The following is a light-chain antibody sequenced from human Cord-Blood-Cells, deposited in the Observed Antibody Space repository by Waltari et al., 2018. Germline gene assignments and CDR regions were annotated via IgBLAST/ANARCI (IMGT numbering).Light chain of an antibody. CDR3: QQRSNWPPLT. Sequence: EIVFTQSPATLSLSPGARAPLSCRASQCVSSYLAWYQQKPGQAPRLLIYDASNRATGIPARFSGSGSGTDFTLTISSLEPEDFAVYYCQQRSNWPPLTFGGGTKVEIK. V-gene: IGKV3-11*01. CDR2: DAS. J-gene: IGKJ4*01. CDR1: QCVSSY.